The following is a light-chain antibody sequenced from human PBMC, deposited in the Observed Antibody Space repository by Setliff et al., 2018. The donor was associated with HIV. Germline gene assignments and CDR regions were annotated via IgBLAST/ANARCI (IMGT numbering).Light chain of an antibody. J-gene: IGLJ2*01. V-gene: IGLV1-40*01. CDR1: SSKLRAGYD. CDR3: QSYDKTLSGSI. CDR2: GGI. Sequence: QSVLTQPPSVSGAPGQRVTISCTGSSSKLRAGYDVHWYRHLPGTAPRLLLYGGINRPSVVSDRFSGSKSSTSVSLTTTWLQPDDEGDYYCQSYDKTLSGSIFGGGTKVTVL.